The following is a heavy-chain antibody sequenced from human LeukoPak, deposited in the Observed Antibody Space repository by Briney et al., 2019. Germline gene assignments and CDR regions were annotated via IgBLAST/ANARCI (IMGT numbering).Heavy chain of an antibody. Sequence: SETLSLTCTVSGGSISSSSYYWGWIRQPPGKGLEWIGSIYYSGSTYYNPSLKSRVTISVDTSKNQFSLKLSSVTAADTAVYYCARQGANYDILTGYSARDAFDIWGQGTTVTVSS. CDR2: IYYSGST. V-gene: IGHV4-39*01. CDR3: ARQGANYDILTGYSARDAFDI. CDR1: GGSISSSSYY. J-gene: IGHJ3*02. D-gene: IGHD3-9*01.